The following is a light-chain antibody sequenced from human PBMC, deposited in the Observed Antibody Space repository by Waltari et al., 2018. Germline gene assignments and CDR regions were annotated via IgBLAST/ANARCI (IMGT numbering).Light chain of an antibody. CDR3: SSYTSIIPPFL. J-gene: IGLJ1*01. Sequence: QSALTQPPSVSGSPGQSLTISCTRSSSDLGGYSFVSRYQQHPGKAPKLMIYDVSHRPSGVSNRFSGSKSGNTASLTISGLQPEDEADYYCSSYTSIIPPFLFGTGTKVTVL. CDR2: DVS. CDR1: SSDLGGYSF. V-gene: IGLV2-14*01.